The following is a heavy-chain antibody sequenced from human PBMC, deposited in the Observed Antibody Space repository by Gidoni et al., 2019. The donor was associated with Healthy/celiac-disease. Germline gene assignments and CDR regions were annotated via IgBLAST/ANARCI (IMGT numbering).Heavy chain of an antibody. Sequence: QVQLVQSGAEVKKPGSSVKVSCKASGGTFSSYAISWVRQAPGQGLEWMGRIIPILGIANYAQKFQGRVTITADKSTSTAYMELSSLRSEDTAVYYCARAWVDDDYGDYFDYWGQGTLVTVSS. CDR1: GGTFSSYA. V-gene: IGHV1-69*04. CDR2: IIPILGIA. J-gene: IGHJ4*02. CDR3: ARAWVDDDYGDYFDY. D-gene: IGHD4-17*01.